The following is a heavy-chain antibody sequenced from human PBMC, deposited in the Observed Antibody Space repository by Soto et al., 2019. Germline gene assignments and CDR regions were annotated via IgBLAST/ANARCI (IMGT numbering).Heavy chain of an antibody. Sequence: EVQLLESGGGLVQPGGSLRLSCAASGFTFSSYAMSWVRKAPGKGLEWVSTFSGSGGSTYYADSVKGRFTISRDNSKNMLYLQMNSLRAEDTAIYYCAKDRITGTTGWFDPWGQGTLVTVSS. J-gene: IGHJ5*02. CDR3: AKDRITGTTGWFDP. CDR1: GFTFSSYA. V-gene: IGHV3-23*01. D-gene: IGHD1-7*01. CDR2: FSGSGGST.